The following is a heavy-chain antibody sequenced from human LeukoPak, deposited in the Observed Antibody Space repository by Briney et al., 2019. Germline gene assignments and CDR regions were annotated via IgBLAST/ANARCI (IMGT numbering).Heavy chain of an antibody. CDR1: GFTFSTYS. V-gene: IGHV3-21*01. CDR2: ISSSSSYI. J-gene: IGHJ6*03. D-gene: IGHD4-23*01. CDR3: ARDPIGGLYYYYMDV. Sequence: GGSLRLSCAASGFTFSTYSMNWVRQAPGKGLEWVSSISSSSSYIYYADSVKGRFTISRDNAKNSLYPQMNSLRAEDTAVYYCARDPIGGLYYYYMDVWGKGTTVTVSS.